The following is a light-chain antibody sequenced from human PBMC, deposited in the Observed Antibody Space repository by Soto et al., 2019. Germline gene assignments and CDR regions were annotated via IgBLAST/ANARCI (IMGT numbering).Light chain of an antibody. CDR3: QHRSDWPS. CDR2: DAS. CDR1: QSVRSY. V-gene: IGKV3-11*01. J-gene: IGKJ3*01. Sequence: EIVLTQSPATLSLSPGERATLSCRASQSVRSYLAWYQQKPGQAPRLLIYDASNRATGIPARFSGSGSGTDFTLTISSLEPEDFAVYYCQHRSDWPSFGPGTKVDIK.